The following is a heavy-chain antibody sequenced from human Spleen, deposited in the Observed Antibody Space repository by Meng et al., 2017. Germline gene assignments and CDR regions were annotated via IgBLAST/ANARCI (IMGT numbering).Heavy chain of an antibody. CDR3: GRSNDIHCFDP. Sequence: QAQRVQSGAEVKKPGASVQVSCKASGYTFTAYIIHWVRQAPGQRLEWLGWIYAGSGNTKYSEKFQGRVTITRDTSASTAYMELSSLRSEDTAVYYCGRSNDIHCFDPWGQGTLVTVSS. J-gene: IGHJ5*02. V-gene: IGHV1-3*01. CDR1: GYTFTAYI. D-gene: IGHD2-8*01. CDR2: IYAGSGNT.